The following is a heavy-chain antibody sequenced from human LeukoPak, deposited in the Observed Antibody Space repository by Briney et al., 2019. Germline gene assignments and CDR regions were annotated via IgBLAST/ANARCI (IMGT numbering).Heavy chain of an antibody. Sequence: ASVKVSCKASGYTFTSYGINWVRQAPGQGLEWLGWLSGYTGHTNYVQKIQGRVTMTTDTSTNTAYMELRSLRSDDTAVYYCARGPGIAVAGVFDNWGQGSLVTVSS. V-gene: IGHV1-18*04. CDR2: LSGYTGHT. CDR1: GYTFTSYG. J-gene: IGHJ4*02. D-gene: IGHD6-19*01. CDR3: ARGPGIAVAGVFDN.